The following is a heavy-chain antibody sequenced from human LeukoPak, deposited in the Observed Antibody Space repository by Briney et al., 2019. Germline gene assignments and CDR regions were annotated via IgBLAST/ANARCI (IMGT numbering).Heavy chain of an antibody. D-gene: IGHD3-9*01. V-gene: IGHV3-23*01. J-gene: IGHJ6*03. CDR1: GFTFSSCA. Sequence: GGSLRLSCAASGFTFSSCAMSWVRQAPGKGLEWVSAISTSGGRTFYADSVKGRFTISRDNSKNTLYLQMNSLKAEDTAIYYCAKDRNDILTGYYYYYMDVWGKGTTVTVSS. CDR2: ISTSGGRT. CDR3: AKDRNDILTGYYYYYMDV.